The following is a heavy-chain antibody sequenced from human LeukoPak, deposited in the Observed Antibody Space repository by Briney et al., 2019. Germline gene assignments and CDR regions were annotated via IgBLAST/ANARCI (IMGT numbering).Heavy chain of an antibody. V-gene: IGHV3-9*01. Sequence: AGGSLRLSCAASGFTFDDYAMHWVRQAPGKGLEWVSGISWNSGSIGYADSVKGRFTISRDNAKNSLYLQMNSLRAEDTALYYCAKDGVGYYDSSGPSGFDYWGQGTLVTVPS. J-gene: IGHJ4*02. CDR3: AKDGVGYYDSSGPSGFDY. D-gene: IGHD3-22*01. CDR2: ISWNSGSI. CDR1: GFTFDDYA.